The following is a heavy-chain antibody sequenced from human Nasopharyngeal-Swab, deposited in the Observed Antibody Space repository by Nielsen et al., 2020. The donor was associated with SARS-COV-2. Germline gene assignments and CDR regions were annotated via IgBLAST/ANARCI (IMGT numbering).Heavy chain of an antibody. Sequence: SETLSLTCTVSGGSISSNNHYWGWIRESPGKGLAWIGIIYHSGGPYYNPSPKSRVTITVDTSSNQFSLELSSVTAADTALYYCVLDLYGAECFSGRAYFDYWGQGILVTVSS. CDR2: IYHSGGP. CDR3: VLDLYGAECFSGRAYFDY. D-gene: IGHD2-21*01. V-gene: IGHV4-39*01. CDR1: GGSISSNNHY. J-gene: IGHJ4*02.